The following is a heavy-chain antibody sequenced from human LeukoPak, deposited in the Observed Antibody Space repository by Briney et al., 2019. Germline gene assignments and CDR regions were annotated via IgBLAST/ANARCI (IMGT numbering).Heavy chain of an antibody. V-gene: IGHV1-2*02. Sequence: ASVKVSCKASGYTFTDYYMHWVRQAPGQGLEWMGWINPNSGDTNYARKFQGRVTMTRNTSISTAYMELSSLRSEDTAVYYCARIVVGAFDIWGQGTMVTVSS. J-gene: IGHJ3*02. D-gene: IGHD3-22*01. CDR1: GYTFTDYY. CDR3: ARIVVGAFDI. CDR2: INPNSGDT.